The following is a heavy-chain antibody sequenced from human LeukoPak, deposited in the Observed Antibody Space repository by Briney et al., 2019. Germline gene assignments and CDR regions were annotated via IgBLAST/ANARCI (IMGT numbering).Heavy chain of an antibody. Sequence: SGPALVKPTQTLTLTCTFSGFSLSTSGMRVSWIRQPPGKALEWLARIDWDDDKFYSTSLKTRLTISKDTSKNQVVLTMTNMDPVDTATYYCARMRPGSSGWSFDYWGQGTLVTVSS. J-gene: IGHJ4*02. CDR2: IDWDDDK. CDR3: ARMRPGSSGWSFDY. CDR1: GFSLSTSGMR. V-gene: IGHV2-70*04. D-gene: IGHD6-19*01.